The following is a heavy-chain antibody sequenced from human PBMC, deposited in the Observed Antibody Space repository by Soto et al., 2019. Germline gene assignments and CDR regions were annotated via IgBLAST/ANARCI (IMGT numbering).Heavy chain of an antibody. CDR1: GGSISNINW. Sequence: QVQLQESGPGLVKPSGTLSLTCTVSGGSISNINWWSWVRQPPGKGLEWIGEIYYTGRTNYNPSLQSRVTISVDKSKKQFSLNLSSVTAADTAVYYCASRPVAGHFDYWGQGILVTVSS. J-gene: IGHJ4*02. D-gene: IGHD6-19*01. CDR2: IYYTGRT. V-gene: IGHV4-4*02. CDR3: ASRPVAGHFDY.